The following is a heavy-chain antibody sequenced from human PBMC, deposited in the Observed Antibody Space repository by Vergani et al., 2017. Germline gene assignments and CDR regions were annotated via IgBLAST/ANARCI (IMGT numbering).Heavy chain of an antibody. CDR1: GGTFSSYA. CDR2: IIPIFGTA. Sequence: QVQLVQSGAEVKKPGSSVKVSCKASGGTFSSYAISWVRQAPGQGLEWMGGIIPIFGTANYAQKFQGRVTITADESTSTAYMELSSLRSEDTAVYYCASPPIPGQYDYVWVRWGPFFDYWGQGTLVTVSS. J-gene: IGHJ4*02. V-gene: IGHV1-69*01. D-gene: IGHD3-16*01. CDR3: ASPPIPGQYDYVWVRWGPFFDY.